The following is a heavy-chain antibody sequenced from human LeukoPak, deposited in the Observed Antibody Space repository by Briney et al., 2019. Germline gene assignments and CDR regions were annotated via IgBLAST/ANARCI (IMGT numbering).Heavy chain of an antibody. Sequence: GGSLRLSCAASGFTVSSNYMSWVRQAPGKGLEWVSVIYSGGSTYYADSVKGRFTISGDNSKNTLYLQMNSLRAEDTAVYYCARDRDSGWQYYFDYWGQGTLVTVSS. CDR1: GFTVSSNY. J-gene: IGHJ4*02. D-gene: IGHD6-19*01. CDR2: IYSGGST. CDR3: ARDRDSGWQYYFDY. V-gene: IGHV3-66*01.